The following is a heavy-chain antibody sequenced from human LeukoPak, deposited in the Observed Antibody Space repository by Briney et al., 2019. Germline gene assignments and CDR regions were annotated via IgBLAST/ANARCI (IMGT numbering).Heavy chain of an antibody. CDR2: INHSGST. J-gene: IGHJ4*02. CDR1: GGSFSGYY. V-gene: IGHV4-34*01. Sequence: SETLSLTCAVYGGSFSGYYWSWIRQPAGKGLEWIGEINHSGSTNYNPSLKSRVTISVDRSKNQFSLKLSSVTAADTAVYYCARQWGRLGFDYWGQGTLVTVSS. CDR3: ARQWGRLGFDY. D-gene: IGHD2-8*01.